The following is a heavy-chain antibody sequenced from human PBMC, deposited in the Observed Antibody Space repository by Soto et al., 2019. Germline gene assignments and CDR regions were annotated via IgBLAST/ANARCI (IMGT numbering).Heavy chain of an antibody. CDR3: ARDPRSITGTTSSEDFQH. V-gene: IGHV1-69*01. J-gene: IGHJ1*01. Sequence: QAQLMQSGAEVKKPGSSVKVSCKASGGTFSGYAINWVRQAPGQGLEWMGGIIPLLGITDYGQKFQGRITMAADASTGTAYMDLRGLRSEDTAVYYCARDPRSITGTTSSEDFQHWGQGTLVSVSS. CDR1: GGTFSGYA. CDR2: IIPLLGIT. D-gene: IGHD1-20*01.